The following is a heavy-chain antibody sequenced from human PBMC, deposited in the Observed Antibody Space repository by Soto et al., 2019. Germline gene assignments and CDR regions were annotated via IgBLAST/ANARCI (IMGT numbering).Heavy chain of an antibody. CDR1: GFNFNIFA. CDR2: ISGGGGST. J-gene: IGHJ4*02. CDR3: AKDPTSYDRRAQFDS. D-gene: IGHD3-22*01. V-gene: IGHV3-23*01. Sequence: GGSLRLSCAASGFNFNIFAMNWVRQAPGKGLEWVSGISGGGGSTYYADSVKGRFTISRDNSKNTLYLQMNSLRAEDTAVYYCAKDPTSYDRRAQFDSWGQGTRVTVPS.